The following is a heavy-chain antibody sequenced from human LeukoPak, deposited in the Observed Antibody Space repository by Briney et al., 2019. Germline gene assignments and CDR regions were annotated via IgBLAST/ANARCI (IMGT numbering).Heavy chain of an antibody. CDR2: ISVYNGNT. D-gene: IGHD3-22*01. CDR3: ARDRYDSSGYYYENMIFDY. Sequence: ASVKVSCKASGYTFTSYGISWVRQAPGQGLEWMGWISVYNGNTNYAQKLQGRVTMTTDTSTSTAYMELRSLRSDDTAVYYRARDRYDSSGYYYENMIFDYWGQGTLVTVSS. CDR1: GYTFTSYG. J-gene: IGHJ4*02. V-gene: IGHV1-18*01.